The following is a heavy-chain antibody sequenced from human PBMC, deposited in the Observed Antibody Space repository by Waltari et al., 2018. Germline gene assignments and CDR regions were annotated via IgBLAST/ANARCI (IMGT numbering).Heavy chain of an antibody. J-gene: IGHJ3*02. CDR2: INAGNGNT. V-gene: IGHV1-3*01. Sequence: QVQLVQSGAEVKKPGASVKVSCKASGYTFTSYAMHWVRQAPGQRLEWMGWINAGNGNTKYSQKFQGRVTITRDTSASTAYMELSSLRSEDTAVYYCARVRQAAAVTSNRAFDIWGQGTMVIVSS. CDR1: GYTFTSYA. D-gene: IGHD6-13*01. CDR3: ARVRQAAAVTSNRAFDI.